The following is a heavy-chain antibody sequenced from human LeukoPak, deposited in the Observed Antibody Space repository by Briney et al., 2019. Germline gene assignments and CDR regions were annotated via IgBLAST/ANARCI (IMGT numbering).Heavy chain of an antibody. J-gene: IGHJ4*02. D-gene: IGHD3-10*01. Sequence: SETLSLTCTVSGGSLSSGSYYWRWLRQPAGKGLEWIGRIYTSGSTNYNPSLKSRVTISVDTSKNQFSLKLSSVTAADTAVYYCARGITMVRGVFIDYWGQGTLVTVSS. CDR2: IYTSGST. V-gene: IGHV4-61*02. CDR3: ARGITMVRGVFIDY. CDR1: GGSLSSGSYY.